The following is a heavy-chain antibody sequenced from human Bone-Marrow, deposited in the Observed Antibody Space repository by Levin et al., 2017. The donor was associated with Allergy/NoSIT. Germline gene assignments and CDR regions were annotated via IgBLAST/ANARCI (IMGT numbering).Heavy chain of an antibody. V-gene: IGHV4-38-2*01. J-gene: IGHJ4*02. Sequence: TSSETLSLTCAVSGSSISTAYYWGWIRQPPGKGLEWIASIYRGGNTYYSPSLQSRVTISKDSSKNQLSLKVNSVTDADTAVYYCAGRSTDPHPFDFWGQGILVTVSS. CDR1: GSSISTAYY. CDR3: AGRSTDPHPFDF. CDR2: IYRGGNT.